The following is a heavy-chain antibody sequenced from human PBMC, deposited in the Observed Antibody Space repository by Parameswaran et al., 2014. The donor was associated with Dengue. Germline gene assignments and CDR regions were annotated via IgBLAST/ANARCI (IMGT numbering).Heavy chain of an antibody. CDR3: ARGYCGGDCYYSGSSYYYPMDV. D-gene: IGHD2-21*01. Sequence: WVRQAPGQGLEWMGIVNPSDGTTSHAQKFQGRVTLTRDASTSTFYMELSSLTSEDTAIYYCARGYCGGDCYYSGSSYYYPMDVWGQGTTVTVSS. V-gene: IGHV1-46*01. CDR2: VNPSDGTT. J-gene: IGHJ6*02.